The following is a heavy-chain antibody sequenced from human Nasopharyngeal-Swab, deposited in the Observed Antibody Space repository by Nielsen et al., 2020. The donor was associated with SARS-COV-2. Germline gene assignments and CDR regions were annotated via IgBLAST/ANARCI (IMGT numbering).Heavy chain of an antibody. CDR3: ARDGYSSSWTLFAEYFQH. CDR2: ISSSSSTI. V-gene: IGHV3-48*04. D-gene: IGHD6-13*01. CDR1: GFTFNNYN. J-gene: IGHJ1*01. Sequence: GESLKISCAASGFTFNNYNFNWVRQAPGKGLEWVSYISSSSSTIYYADSVKGRFTISRDNAKNSLYLQMNRLRAEDTAVYYCARDGYSSSWTLFAEYFQHWGQGTLVTVSS.